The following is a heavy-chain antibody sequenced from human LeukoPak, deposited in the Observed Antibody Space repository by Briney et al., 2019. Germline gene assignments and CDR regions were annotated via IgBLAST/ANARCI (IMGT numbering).Heavy chain of an antibody. V-gene: IGHV4-4*02. Sequence: SGTLSLTCAVSGGSISSSNWWSGFRQPPGRGLEWLGEIYHSGSTNYNPPLKSRVTISVDTSKNQFSLKLSPVTAADTAVYYCARGSRNYDILTGYYGGLFDPWGQGTLVTVSS. CDR3: ARGSRNYDILTGYYGGLFDP. J-gene: IGHJ5*02. CDR1: GGSISSSNW. CDR2: IYHSGST. D-gene: IGHD3-9*01.